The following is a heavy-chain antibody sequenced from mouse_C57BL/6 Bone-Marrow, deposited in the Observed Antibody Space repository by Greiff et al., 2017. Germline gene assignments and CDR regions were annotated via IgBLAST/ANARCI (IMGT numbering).Heavy chain of an antibody. CDR3: ARERTGYYFDY. CDR1: GFTFSSYA. D-gene: IGHD2-2*01. Sequence: DVKLVESGGGLVKPGGSLKLSCAASGFTFSSYAMSWVRQTPEKRLEWVATISDGGSYTYYPDNVKGRFTISRDNAKNNLYLQMSHLKSEDTAMYYCARERTGYYFDYWGQGTTLTVSS. CDR2: ISDGGSYT. J-gene: IGHJ2*01. V-gene: IGHV5-4*01.